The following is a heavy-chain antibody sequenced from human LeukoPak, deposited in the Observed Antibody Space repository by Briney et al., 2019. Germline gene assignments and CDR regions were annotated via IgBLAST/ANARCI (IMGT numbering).Heavy chain of an antibody. CDR2: INPNSGGT. Sequence: GASVKVSCKASGYTFTCFYMHWVRQAPGQGLEWMGWINPNSGGTNYAQKFQGRVTMTRDTSISTAYMDLSRLRSDDTAVYYCARDGVDYYGSGSFSDPPYNWFDPWGQGTLVTVSS. D-gene: IGHD3-10*01. V-gene: IGHV1-2*02. CDR1: GYTFTCFY. CDR3: ARDGVDYYGSGSFSDPPYNWFDP. J-gene: IGHJ5*02.